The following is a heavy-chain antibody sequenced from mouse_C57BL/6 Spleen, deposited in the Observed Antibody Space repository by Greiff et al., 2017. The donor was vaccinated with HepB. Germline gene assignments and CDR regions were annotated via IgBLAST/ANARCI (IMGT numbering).Heavy chain of an antibody. V-gene: IGHV5-9*01. CDR1: GFTFSSYT. CDR3: ARQLYYAMYY. J-gene: IGHJ4*01. CDR2: ISGGGGNT. Sequence: EVHLVESGGGLVKPGGSLKLSCAASGFTFSSYTMSWVRQTPEKRLEWVATISGGGGNTYYPDSVKGRFTISRDNAKNTLYLQMSSLRSEDTALYYCARQLYYAMYYWGQGTSVTVSS.